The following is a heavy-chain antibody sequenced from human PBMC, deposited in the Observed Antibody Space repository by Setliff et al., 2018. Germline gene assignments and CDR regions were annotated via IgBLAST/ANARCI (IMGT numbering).Heavy chain of an antibody. J-gene: IGHJ4*02. CDR3: ARGPLDFVVVPAAGKFDY. D-gene: IGHD2-2*01. Sequence: ASVKVSCKASGYTFTGYYFHWVRQAPGQGLEWMGWINPNNGDTKSAQKFQGRPTMTRDTSISTAYMELRSLRSADTAVYYCARGPLDFVVVPAAGKFDYWGQGTLVTVSS. CDR2: INPNNGDT. V-gene: IGHV1-2*02. CDR1: GYTFTGYY.